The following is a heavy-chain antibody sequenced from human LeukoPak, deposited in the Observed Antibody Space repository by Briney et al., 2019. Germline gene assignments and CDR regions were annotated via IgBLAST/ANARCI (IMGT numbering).Heavy chain of an antibody. J-gene: IGHJ4*02. D-gene: IGHD3-3*01. Sequence: GGSLRLSCAASGFTFSSYAMSWVRQAPGKGPEWVSAISGSGGSTYYADPVKGRFTISRDNSKNTLYLQMNSLRAEDTAVYYCAKWNDFWSGLAPVDYWGQGTLVTVST. CDR2: ISGSGGST. CDR1: GFTFSSYA. CDR3: AKWNDFWSGLAPVDY. V-gene: IGHV3-23*01.